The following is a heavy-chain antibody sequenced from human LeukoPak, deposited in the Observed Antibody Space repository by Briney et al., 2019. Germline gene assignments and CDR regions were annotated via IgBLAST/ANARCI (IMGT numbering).Heavy chain of an antibody. Sequence: GGSLRLSCAASGFTFSDYYMSWFRQAPGKGLEWVSYISSSSSHTTYADSVKGRFTISRDNARNSLSLQVSSLRADDTAVYYCARLGSIAAAGTPDYWGQGTLVTVSS. CDR2: ISSSSSHT. V-gene: IGHV3-11*06. CDR1: GFTFSDYY. D-gene: IGHD6-13*01. CDR3: ARLGSIAAAGTPDY. J-gene: IGHJ4*02.